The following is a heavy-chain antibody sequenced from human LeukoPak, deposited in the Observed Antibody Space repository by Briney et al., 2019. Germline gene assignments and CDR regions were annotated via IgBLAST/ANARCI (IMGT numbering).Heavy chain of an antibody. CDR2: IIPIFGTA. CDR1: GGTFSSYA. Sequence: GASVKVSCKASGGTFSSYAISWVRQAPGQWLELMGGIIPIFGTANYAQKFQGRVTITADESTSTAYMELSSLRSEDTAVYYCARSLVVVAATRYYYYYYGMDVWGRGTTVTVSS. CDR3: ARSLVVVAATRYYYYYYGMDV. V-gene: IGHV1-69*13. D-gene: IGHD2-15*01. J-gene: IGHJ6*02.